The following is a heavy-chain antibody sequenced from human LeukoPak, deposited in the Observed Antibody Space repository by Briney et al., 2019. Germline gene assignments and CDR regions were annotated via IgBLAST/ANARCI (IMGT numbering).Heavy chain of an antibody. CDR3: ARRRKAVACDFDY. D-gene: IGHD6-19*01. CDR2: IYYRGST. J-gene: IGHJ4*02. V-gene: IGHV4-39*07. CDR1: GGSLSSSTYY. Sequence: SETLSLTCTVSGGSLSSSTYYWGWLRQPPGRGREGFGNIYYRGSTYYNPSLKSRVTISVDTSKNHFSLKLSSVTAADTAVYYCARRRKAVACDFDYWGQGTLVTVSS.